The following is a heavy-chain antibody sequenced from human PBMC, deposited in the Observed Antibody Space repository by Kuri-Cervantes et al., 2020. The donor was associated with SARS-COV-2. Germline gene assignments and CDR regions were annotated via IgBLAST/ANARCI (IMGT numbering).Heavy chain of an antibody. Sequence: GSLRLSCAVSGYSISSGYYWGWIRQPPGKGLEWIGEINHSGSTNYNPSLRSRVTISVDPSKAQFSLNLISVTAADTAVYYCARLGGYRSGYNWFDPWGQGTLVTVSS. CDR3: ARLGGYRSGYNWFDP. D-gene: IGHD5-18*01. V-gene: IGHV4-38-2*01. CDR1: GYSISSGYY. J-gene: IGHJ5*02. CDR2: INHSGST.